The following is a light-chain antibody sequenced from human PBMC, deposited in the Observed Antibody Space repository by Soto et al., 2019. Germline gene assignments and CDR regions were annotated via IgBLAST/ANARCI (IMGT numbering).Light chain of an antibody. J-gene: IGKJ5*01. CDR3: QQRSNWPIT. CDR1: QSVFNY. CDR2: DAS. Sequence: IVLTQSPGILSLSPGERATLSCRASQSVFNYLAWYQQKPGQAPRLLIYDASNRATGIPARFSGSGSGTDFTLSISSLDSEDLAVYYCQQRSNWPITFGQGTRLEIK. V-gene: IGKV3-11*01.